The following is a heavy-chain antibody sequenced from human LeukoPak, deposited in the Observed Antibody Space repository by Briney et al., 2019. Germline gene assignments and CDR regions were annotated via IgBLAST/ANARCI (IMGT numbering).Heavy chain of an antibody. CDR1: GFTFSSYA. V-gene: IGHV3-23*01. D-gene: IGHD2-15*01. J-gene: IGHJ4*02. Sequence: PGGCLRLSCAASGFTFSSYAMTWVRQAPGKGLEWVSAISGSGDSTYDADSVKGRITISRDNSKNTPYLQMNSLRAEDTAVYYCAKALSPTDVVPSESLDYWGQGTLVTVSS. CDR2: ISGSGDST. CDR3: AKALSPTDVVPSESLDY.